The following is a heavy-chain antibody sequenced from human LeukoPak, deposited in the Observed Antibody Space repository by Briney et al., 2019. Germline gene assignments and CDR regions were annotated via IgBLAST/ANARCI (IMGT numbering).Heavy chain of an antibody. D-gene: IGHD4-11*01. CDR1: GFTFGDYA. V-gene: IGHV3-49*04. Sequence: PGRSLRLSCTASGFTFGDYAMSWVRQAPGKGLEWVGFIRSKASGGTTEYTASVKGRFTISRDDSKSIAYLQMNSLITEGTAIYYCTRGYSIDYWGQGTQVTVSS. CDR2: IRSKASGGTT. J-gene: IGHJ4*02. CDR3: TRGYSIDY.